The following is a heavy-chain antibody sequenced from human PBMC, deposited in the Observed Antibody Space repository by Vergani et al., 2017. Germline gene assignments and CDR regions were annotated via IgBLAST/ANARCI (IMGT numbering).Heavy chain of an antibody. CDR2: IFYSGTT. V-gene: IGHV4-59*11. CDR1: GFTFTAHG. CDR3: ARGRRDCSSTSCYKMRYFGY. J-gene: IGHJ4*02. D-gene: IGHD2-2*02. Sequence: VQLLESGGGSAQPGESLRLSCVASGFTFTAHGLNWVRQAPGKGLEWIGYIFYSGTTYDNPSLKSRVTISVDTSKNQFSLKLSSVTAADTAVYYCARGRRDCSSTSCYKMRYFGYWGQGTLVTVSS.